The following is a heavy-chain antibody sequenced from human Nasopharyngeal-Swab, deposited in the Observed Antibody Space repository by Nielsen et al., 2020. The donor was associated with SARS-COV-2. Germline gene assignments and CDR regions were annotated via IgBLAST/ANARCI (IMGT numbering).Heavy chain of an antibody. V-gene: IGHV3-11*01. CDR2: ISSSGSTI. Sequence: GGSLRLSCAASGFTFSDYYMSWIRQAPGKGLEWVSYISSSGSTIYYADSVKGRFTIPRDSAKNSLYLQMNSLRAEDTAVYYCAKERTIFGVVIPSYDYWGQGTLVTVSS. J-gene: IGHJ4*02. CDR3: AKERTIFGVVIPSYDY. CDR1: GFTFSDYY. D-gene: IGHD3-3*01.